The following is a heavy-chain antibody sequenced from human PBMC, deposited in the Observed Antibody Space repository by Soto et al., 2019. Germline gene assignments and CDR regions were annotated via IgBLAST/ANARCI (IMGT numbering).Heavy chain of an antibody. CDR2: ISSNGGST. D-gene: IGHD2-21*02. Sequence: EVQLVESGGGLVQPGGSLRLSCAASGFTFSSYAMHWVRQAPGKGLEYVSAISSNGGSTYYANSVKGRFTISRDNSKNTRYRQMGSLRAEDMAVYYCARNYGGNSYAFDIWGQGTMVTVSS. J-gene: IGHJ3*02. CDR3: ARNYGGNSYAFDI. CDR1: GFTFSSYA. V-gene: IGHV3-64*01.